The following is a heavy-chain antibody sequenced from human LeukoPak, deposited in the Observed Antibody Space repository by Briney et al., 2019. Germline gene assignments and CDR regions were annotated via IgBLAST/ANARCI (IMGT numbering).Heavy chain of an antibody. CDR2: IIPIFGTA. V-gene: IGHV1-69*13. CDR1: GGTFSSYA. D-gene: IGHD6-13*01. Sequence: SVKVSCKASGGTFSSYAISGLRQAPGQGLEWMGGIIPIFGTANYAQKFQGRVTITADESTSTAYMELSSLRSEDTAVYYCARGIAGSLTFDYWGQGTLVTVSS. CDR3: ARGIAGSLTFDY. J-gene: IGHJ4*02.